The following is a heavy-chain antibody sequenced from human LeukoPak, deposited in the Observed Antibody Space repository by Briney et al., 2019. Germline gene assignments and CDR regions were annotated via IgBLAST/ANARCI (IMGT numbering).Heavy chain of an antibody. CDR1: DGSIRTYY. CDR2: IYYRGDI. CDR3: ATNKDWAEAD. Sequence: PSETLSLTCSVSDGSIRTYYWSWIRQSPGQGLEWIGNIYYRGDINYNPSLKSRVIISIGTSKNQFSLKVTSLTAADTAVYYCATNKDWAEADWGQGTLVIVSS. V-gene: IGHV4-59*03. J-gene: IGHJ4*02. D-gene: IGHD3/OR15-3a*01.